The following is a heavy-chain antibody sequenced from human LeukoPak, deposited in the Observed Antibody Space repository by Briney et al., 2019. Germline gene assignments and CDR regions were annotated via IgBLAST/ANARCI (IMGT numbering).Heavy chain of an antibody. V-gene: IGHV3-11*03. CDR3: ARSYCSGTLYNEYYFDH. D-gene: IGHD3-10*01. Sequence: PGGSLRLSCAASGFAFSDHYMTWIRQAPGKGLEWVSYISSGSSYTNYADSVQGRFTISRDNAKNSLYLQLNSLRAEDTAVYYCARSYCSGTLYNEYYFDHCGQGALVTVSS. CDR2: ISSGSSYT. CDR1: GFAFSDHY. J-gene: IGHJ4*02.